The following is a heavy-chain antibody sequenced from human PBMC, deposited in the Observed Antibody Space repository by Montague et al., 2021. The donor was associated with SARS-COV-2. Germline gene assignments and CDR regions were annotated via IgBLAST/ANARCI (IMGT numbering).Heavy chain of an antibody. CDR2: IGTAGDT. V-gene: IGHV3-13*04. CDR1: GFTFSSYD. CDR3: ARAGYSSSWPLRLYWYFDL. D-gene: IGHD6-13*01. Sequence: SLRLSCAASGFTFSSYDMHWVRQATGKGLEWVSAIGTAGDTYYPGSVKCRFTISRENAKNSLYLQMNSLRAGDTAVYYCARAGYSSSWPLRLYWYFDLWGRGTLVTVSS. J-gene: IGHJ2*01.